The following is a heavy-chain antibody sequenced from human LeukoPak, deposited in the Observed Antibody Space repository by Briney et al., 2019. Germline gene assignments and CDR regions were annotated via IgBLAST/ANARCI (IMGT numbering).Heavy chain of an antibody. D-gene: IGHD3-9*01. CDR2: ISGSGGST. Sequence: RGSLRLSCAASVFTFSSYAMSWVRQAPGKGLEWVSAISGSGGSTYYANSVKGRFTISRDNSKNTLYLQMNSLRAEDTAVYYCAKAYYDILTGYNDYWGQGTLVTVSS. J-gene: IGHJ4*02. CDR3: AKAYYDILTGYNDY. CDR1: VFTFSSYA. V-gene: IGHV3-23*01.